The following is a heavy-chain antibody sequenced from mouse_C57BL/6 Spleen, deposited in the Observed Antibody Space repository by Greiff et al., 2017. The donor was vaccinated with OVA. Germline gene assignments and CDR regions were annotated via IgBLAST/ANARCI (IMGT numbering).Heavy chain of an antibody. V-gene: IGHV1-78*01. CDR3: ARGEYLLRYFDY. D-gene: IGHD5-1*01. CDR2: IYPRDGST. J-gene: IGHJ2*01. CDR1: GYTFTAHT. Sequence: QVQLQQSDAELVKPGASVKISCKVSGYTFTAHTIHWMKQRPEQGLAWIGYIYPRDGSTKYNEKFKGKATLTADKSSITAYMQLNSLTSEDSAVYFGARGEYLLRYFDYWGQGTTLTVSS.